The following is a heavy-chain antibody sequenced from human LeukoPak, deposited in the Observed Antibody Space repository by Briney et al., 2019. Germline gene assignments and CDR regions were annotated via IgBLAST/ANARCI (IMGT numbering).Heavy chain of an antibody. D-gene: IGHD2-2*02. Sequence: GGSLRLSCAASGFTFSSYAMSWVRQAPGKELEWVSAISGSGGSTYYADSVKGRFTISRDNSKNTLYQQMNSLRAEDTAVYYCAKDGSTSCYSSWGQGTLVTVSS. J-gene: IGHJ4*02. CDR2: ISGSGGST. CDR3: AKDGSTSCYSS. V-gene: IGHV3-23*01. CDR1: GFTFSSYA.